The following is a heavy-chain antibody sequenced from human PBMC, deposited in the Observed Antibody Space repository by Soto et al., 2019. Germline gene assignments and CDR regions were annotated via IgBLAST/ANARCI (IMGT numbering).Heavy chain of an antibody. Sequence: QVQLQESGPGLVKPSGTLSLTCAVSGGSISSSNWWSWVRQPPGKGLEWIGEIYHSGSTNYNPSLKSRVTISVDKSKNQFYLKLSSVTAADTAVYYCARDQGSSSPLSWFDPWGQGTLVTVSS. CDR2: IYHSGST. CDR1: GGSISSSNW. CDR3: ARDQGSSSPLSWFDP. D-gene: IGHD6-13*01. J-gene: IGHJ5*02. V-gene: IGHV4-4*02.